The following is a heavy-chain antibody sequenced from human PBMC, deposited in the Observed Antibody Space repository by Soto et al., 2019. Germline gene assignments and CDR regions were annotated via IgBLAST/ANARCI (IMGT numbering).Heavy chain of an antibody. D-gene: IGHD3-10*01. Sequence: ASVKVSCKVSGYRFTTYGINGVRQAPGQGLEWVGWFNPDNQNTNYAQKFQDRVSLTTDSSTNTAYMELRDLRSDDTAVYYCARVRFGEPFDFWGRGSLVPVSS. CDR1: GYRFTTYG. V-gene: IGHV1-18*01. J-gene: IGHJ4*02. CDR3: ARVRFGEPFDF. CDR2: FNPDNQNT.